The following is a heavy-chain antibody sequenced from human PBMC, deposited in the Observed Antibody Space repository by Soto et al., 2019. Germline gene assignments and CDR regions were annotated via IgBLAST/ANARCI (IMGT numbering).Heavy chain of an antibody. CDR2: IKSKTDGGTT. Sequence: GGPLRLACSASGFAFSNAWMSWVRQAPGKGLEWVGRIKSKTDGGTTDYAAPVKGRFAISRDDSKNTLYLQMNSLKTEDTAVYYCTTGDGYSSGWYEGHQYYFEYWGQGTLVTVSS. CDR3: TTGDGYSSGWYEGHQYYFEY. CDR1: GFAFSNAW. D-gene: IGHD6-19*01. V-gene: IGHV3-15*01. J-gene: IGHJ4*02.